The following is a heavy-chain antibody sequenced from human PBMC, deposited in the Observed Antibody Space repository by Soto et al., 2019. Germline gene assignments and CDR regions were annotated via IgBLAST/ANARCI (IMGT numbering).Heavy chain of an antibody. Sequence: GGSLRLSCAASGFTFNSYNMHWVRQAPGKGLEWVAIISYDGSNKYYADSVKGRFAISRDNSKNTLSLQMNSLRPEDTAVYYCASLSNWNYVDYWGQGTLVTVSS. CDR3: ASLSNWNYVDY. D-gene: IGHD1-20*01. V-gene: IGHV3-30*09. CDR1: GFTFNSYN. CDR2: ISYDGSNK. J-gene: IGHJ4*02.